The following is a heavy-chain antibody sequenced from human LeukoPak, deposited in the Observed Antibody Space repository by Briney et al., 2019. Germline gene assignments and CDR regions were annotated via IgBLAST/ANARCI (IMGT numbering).Heavy chain of an antibody. CDR2: ISSSGGST. V-gene: IGHV3-23*01. CDR3: AKRLAPRGSSSWYYFDY. D-gene: IGHD6-13*01. CDR1: GFTFNSYA. J-gene: IGHJ4*02. Sequence: GGSLRLSCVASGFTFNSYAMSWVRQTPGKGLEWVSGISSSGGSTYYADSVKGRFTISRDNSKNTLYLQMNSLRAEDTAAYYCAKRLAPRGSSSWYYFDYWGQGTLVTVSS.